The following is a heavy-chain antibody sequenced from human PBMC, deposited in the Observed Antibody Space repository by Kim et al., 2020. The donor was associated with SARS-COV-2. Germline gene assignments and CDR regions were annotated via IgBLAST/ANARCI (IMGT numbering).Heavy chain of an antibody. J-gene: IGHJ4*02. CDR1: GGSISSSSYY. D-gene: IGHD3-10*01. CDR3: ASLYGSGSYADY. Sequence: SETLSLTCSVSGGSISSSSYYWGWIRQHPGKGLEWIGSISYSGSTYYNVSLKSRLTISLDTSKNHFSLRLSSATAADTAVYYCASLYGSGSYADYWGQGTPVTVSS. CDR2: ISYSGST. V-gene: IGHV4-39*02.